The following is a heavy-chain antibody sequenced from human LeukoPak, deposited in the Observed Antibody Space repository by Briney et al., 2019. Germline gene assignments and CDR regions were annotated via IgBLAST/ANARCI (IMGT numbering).Heavy chain of an antibody. D-gene: IGHD3-22*01. CDR1: GYTFTGYY. J-gene: IGHJ4*02. Sequence: ASVKVSCKASGYTFTGYYMHWGRQAPGQGLEWMGWINPNSGGTNYAQKFQGRVTMTRDTSISTAYMELSRLRSDDTAVYYCAKDLDYDSSGYYYGSFDYWGQGTLVTVSS. V-gene: IGHV1-2*02. CDR3: AKDLDYDSSGYYYGSFDY. CDR2: INPNSGGT.